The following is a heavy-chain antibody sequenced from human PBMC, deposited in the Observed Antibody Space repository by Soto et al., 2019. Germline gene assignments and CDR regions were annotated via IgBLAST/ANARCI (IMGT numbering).Heavy chain of an antibody. CDR3: ARRTVNIRTFYSGLKTNCFDF. V-gene: IGHV4-39*02. CDR1: GDSISSSDYY. D-gene: IGHD6-19*01. J-gene: IGHJ4*02. Sequence: QLQLQESGPGLVKPSETLSLTCTVSGDSISSSDYYWGWIRQPPGKGLEWIGSIYYTGTTYYTPSLQSRVAISVDTSKNHFSLKLNSVTAADTAVYYCARRTVNIRTFYSGLKTNCFDFWGQGSLLTVSS. CDR2: IYYTGTT.